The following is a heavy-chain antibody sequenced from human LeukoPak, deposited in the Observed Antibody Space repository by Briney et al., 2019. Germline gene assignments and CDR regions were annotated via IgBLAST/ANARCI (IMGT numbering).Heavy chain of an antibody. CDR3: ARDIPRGSTHLDY. CDR1: GFTFTNYW. V-gene: IGHV3-7*01. CDR2: IEDDGSQK. D-gene: IGHD1-26*01. Sequence: PGGSLRLSCAASGFTFTNYWMTWVRQAPGKGLEWVASIEDDGSQKKYGDSVKGRFTISRDNAGNSLYLQMNILRVEDTAVYYCARDIPRGSTHLDYWGQGTLVTVSS. J-gene: IGHJ4*02.